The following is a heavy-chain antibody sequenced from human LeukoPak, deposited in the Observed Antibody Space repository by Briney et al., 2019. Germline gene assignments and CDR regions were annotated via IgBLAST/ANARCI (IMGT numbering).Heavy chain of an antibody. D-gene: IGHD1-1*01. CDR1: GYTLTELS. Sequence: ASVKVSCKVSGYTLTELSMHWVRQAPGKGLEWMGGFDPEDGETIYAQKFQGRVTMTEDTSTDTAYMELSSLRSEDTAVYYCARDNSMENTAWWFDPWGQGTLVIVSS. V-gene: IGHV1-24*01. CDR2: FDPEDGET. J-gene: IGHJ5*02. CDR3: ARDNSMENTAWWFDP.